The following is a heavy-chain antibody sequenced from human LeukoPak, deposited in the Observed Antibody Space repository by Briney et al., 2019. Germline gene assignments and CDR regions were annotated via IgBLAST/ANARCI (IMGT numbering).Heavy chain of an antibody. CDR2: IRSSGGSI. V-gene: IGHV3-11*01. CDR1: GFTFSDYY. CDR3: ARDGDYGDYLDY. Sequence: GGALRLSCAASGFTFSDYYMNWIRQAPGKGVEWVAYIRSSGGSIYYADSVKGRFTISRENAKTSLYLQMNSLRAEDTAVYYCARDGDYGDYLDYWGQGTLVTVSS. D-gene: IGHD4-17*01. J-gene: IGHJ4*02.